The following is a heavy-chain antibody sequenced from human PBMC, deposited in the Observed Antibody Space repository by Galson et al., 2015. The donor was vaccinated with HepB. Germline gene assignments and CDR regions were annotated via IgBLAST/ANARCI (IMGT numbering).Heavy chain of an antibody. J-gene: IGHJ3*01. Sequence: SVKVSCKASGGAFGGSTISWVRQAPGQGLEWMGRVIPILGTSSSAHKFQGRVTLTADKSTNTAHMEISDLRSDDTAIYYCAKAIGTIVLDVWGQGTLVRVSS. CDR3: AKAIGTIVLDV. CDR2: VIPILGTS. CDR1: GGAFGGST. V-gene: IGHV1-69*08. D-gene: IGHD2-8*01.